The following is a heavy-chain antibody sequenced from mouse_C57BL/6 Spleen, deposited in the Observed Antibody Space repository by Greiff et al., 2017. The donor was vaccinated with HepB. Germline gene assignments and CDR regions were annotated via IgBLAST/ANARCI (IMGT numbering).Heavy chain of an antibody. CDR2: ISSGSSTI. Sequence: EVQVVESGGGLVKPGGSLKLSCAASGFTFSDYGMHWVRQAPEKGLEWVAYISSGSSTIYYADTVKGRFTISRDNAKNTLFLQMTSLRSEDTAMYYCARLYYYGSRGDFDYWGQGTTLTVSS. CDR1: GFTFSDYG. J-gene: IGHJ2*01. V-gene: IGHV5-17*01. CDR3: ARLYYYGSRGDFDY. D-gene: IGHD1-1*01.